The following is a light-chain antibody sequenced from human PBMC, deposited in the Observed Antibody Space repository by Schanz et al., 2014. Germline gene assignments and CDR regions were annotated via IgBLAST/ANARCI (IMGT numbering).Light chain of an antibody. CDR3: QQTYSTPQT. J-gene: IGKJ2*01. Sequence: DIQMPQSPSSLSASVGDRVTITCRASQHISNYLNWYQQKPGKAPKVLIYAASSLQSGVPSRFSGSGSGTDFTLTISSLQPEDFATYYCQQTYSTPQTFGQGTKLEIK. V-gene: IGKV1-39*01. CDR2: AAS. CDR1: QHISNY.